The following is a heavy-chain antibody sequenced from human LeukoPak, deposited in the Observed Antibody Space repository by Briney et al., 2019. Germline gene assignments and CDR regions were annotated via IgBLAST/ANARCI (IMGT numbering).Heavy chain of an antibody. V-gene: IGHV1-69*13. Sequence: GASVKVSCKASGYTFTSYGISWVRQAPGQGLEWMGGIIPIFGTANYAQKFQGRVTITADESTSTAYMELSSLRSEDTAVYYCATFSAVAGYYFDYWGQGTLVTVSS. J-gene: IGHJ4*02. CDR1: GYTFTSYG. D-gene: IGHD6-19*01. CDR3: ATFSAVAGYYFDY. CDR2: IIPIFGTA.